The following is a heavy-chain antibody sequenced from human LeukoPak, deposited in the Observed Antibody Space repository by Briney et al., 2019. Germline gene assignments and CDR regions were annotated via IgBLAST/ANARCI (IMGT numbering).Heavy chain of an antibody. CDR2: INHSGST. J-gene: IGHJ4*02. V-gene: IGHV4-34*01. D-gene: IGHD5-24*01. CDR1: GGSFSGYY. Sequence: SETLSLTCAVYGGSFSGYYWSWIRQPPGKGLEWIGEINHSGSTNYNPSLKSRVTISVDTSKNQFSLKLSSVTAADTAVYYCARGMRRLRGYALTHSSRDGYKYYFDYWGQGTLVTVSS. CDR3: ARGMRRLRGYALTHSSRDGYKYYFDY.